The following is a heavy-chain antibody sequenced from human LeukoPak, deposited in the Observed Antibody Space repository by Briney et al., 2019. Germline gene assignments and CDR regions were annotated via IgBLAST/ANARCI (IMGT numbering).Heavy chain of an antibody. CDR1: GYTFSIYG. V-gene: IGHV1-18*01. D-gene: IGHD6-13*01. CDR2: TSAYNGDT. CDR3: ARDPYRSRISAFDH. J-gene: IGHJ4*02. Sequence: ASVKVSCKAAGYTFSIYGTTWVRQAPGQGLEWMGWTSAYNGDTHYAQKFQGRVTMTTDTSTNTAYIELRSLTSDDTAVYYCARDPYRSRISAFDHWGQGTLVTVSS.